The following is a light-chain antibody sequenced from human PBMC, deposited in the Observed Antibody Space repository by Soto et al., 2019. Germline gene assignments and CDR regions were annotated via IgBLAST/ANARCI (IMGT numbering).Light chain of an antibody. CDR3: QQYGSSPPIT. CDR2: GAS. J-gene: IGKJ5*01. CDR1: QSISSTS. V-gene: IGKV3-20*01. Sequence: EIVLTQSPGTLSLSPGERATLSCRASQSISSTSLAWYQQKPGQAPWLLIYGASNRATGIPDRFSGSGSASDFTLTISRLEPEDFVLYYCQQYGSSPPITFGQGTRLEIK.